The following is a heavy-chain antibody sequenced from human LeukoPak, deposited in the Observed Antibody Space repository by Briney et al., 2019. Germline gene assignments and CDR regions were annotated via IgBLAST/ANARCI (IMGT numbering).Heavy chain of an antibody. J-gene: IGHJ3*02. CDR2: ISYIGST. CDR3: ARDLVTVTKGFDT. CDR1: ADSFSSHY. D-gene: IGHD4-17*01. V-gene: IGHV4-59*11. Sequence: SETLSLTCAVSADSFSSHYWTWIRQPPGKGLEWIGYISYIGSTNYDPSLKSRVTISIDTSKNQFSLKLSSVTAADTAVYYCARDLVTVTKGFDTWGQGTMVTVSS.